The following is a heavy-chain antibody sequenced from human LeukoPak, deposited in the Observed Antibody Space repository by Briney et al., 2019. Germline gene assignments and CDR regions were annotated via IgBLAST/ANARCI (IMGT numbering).Heavy chain of an antibody. V-gene: IGHV4-34*01. CDR2: INHIGST. Sequence: SETLSLTCAVYGGSFSDYYWSWIRQPPGEGLEWIGEINHIGSTNYNPSLKSRVTISVDTSKKQFSLKLSSVTAADTAVYYCARWGYYYDGSGLDYWGQGTLVTVSS. D-gene: IGHD3-22*01. CDR3: ARWGYYYDGSGLDY. CDR1: GGSFSDYY. J-gene: IGHJ4*02.